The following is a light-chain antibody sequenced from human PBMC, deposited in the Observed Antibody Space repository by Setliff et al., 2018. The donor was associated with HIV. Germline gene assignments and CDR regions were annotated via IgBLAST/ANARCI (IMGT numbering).Light chain of an antibody. CDR2: DVS. J-gene: IGLJ1*01. CDR3: SSYTSSSTFV. Sequence: QSALAQPASVSGSPGQSTTISCTGTSSDVGGYNYVSWYQHHPGKAPKLMIYDVSKRPSGVSNRFSGSKSGNTASLTISGLQAEDEADYYCSSYTSSSTFVFGTGTKVTVL. V-gene: IGLV2-14*03. CDR1: SSDVGGYNY.